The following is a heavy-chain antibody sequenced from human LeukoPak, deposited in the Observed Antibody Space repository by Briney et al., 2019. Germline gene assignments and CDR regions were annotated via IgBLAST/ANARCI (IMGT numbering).Heavy chain of an antibody. CDR1: GDSISSSSSYY. Sequence: SQTLSLTCTVSGDSISSSSSYYWSWIRQPAGKGLEWIGRTHTSGSTNYNPSLKSRVTISVDTSKNQFSLKLSSVTAADTAVYYCARHHYQLSALDYWGQETLVTVSS. CDR3: ARHHYQLSALDY. V-gene: IGHV4-61*02. CDR2: THTSGST. D-gene: IGHD2-2*01. J-gene: IGHJ4*02.